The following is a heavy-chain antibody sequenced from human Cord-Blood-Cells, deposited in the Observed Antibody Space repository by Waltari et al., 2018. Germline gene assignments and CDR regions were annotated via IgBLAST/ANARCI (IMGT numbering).Heavy chain of an antibody. Sequence: QVQLQESGPGLVKPSGTLSLTCAVSGGPISSSNWWSWVRQPPGKGLEWIGEIYHSGGTNYNPSLKSRVTISVDKSKNQFSLKLGSVTAADTAVYYCAVRDSSGYYYFDYWGQGTLVTVSS. V-gene: IGHV4-4*02. J-gene: IGHJ4*02. CDR2: IYHSGGT. CDR3: AVRDSSGYYYFDY. CDR1: GGPISSSNW. D-gene: IGHD3-22*01.